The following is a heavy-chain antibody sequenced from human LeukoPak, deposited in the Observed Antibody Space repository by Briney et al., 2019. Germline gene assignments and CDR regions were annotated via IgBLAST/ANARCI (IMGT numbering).Heavy chain of an antibody. CDR1: GGSISSYY. CDR3: ARVRDYGDYAANWFDP. CDR2: IYYSGST. Sequence: SETLSLTCTVSGGSISSYYCSWIRQPPGKGLEWIGYIYYSGSTNYNPSLKSRVTISVDTSKNQFSLKLSSVTAADTAVYYCARVRDYGDYAANWFDPWGQGTLVTVSS. J-gene: IGHJ5*02. V-gene: IGHV4-59*01. D-gene: IGHD4-17*01.